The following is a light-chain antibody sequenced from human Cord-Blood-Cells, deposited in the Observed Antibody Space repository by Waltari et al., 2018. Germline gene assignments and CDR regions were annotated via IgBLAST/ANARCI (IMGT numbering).Light chain of an antibody. CDR3: QQYNSYSGLT. Sequence: DIQMTQSPSTLSASVGDRVTITCRASQSISSWLAWYQQKPGKAHKLLIYKASSLESGVPSRFSGSGSGTEFTLTISSLQPDDFATYYCQQYNSYSGLTFGGGTKVEIK. CDR2: KAS. CDR1: QSISSW. J-gene: IGKJ4*01. V-gene: IGKV1-5*03.